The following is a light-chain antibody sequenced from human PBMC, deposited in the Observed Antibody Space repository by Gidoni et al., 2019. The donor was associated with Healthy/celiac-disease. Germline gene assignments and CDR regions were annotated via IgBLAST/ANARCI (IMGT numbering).Light chain of an antibody. J-gene: IGKJ2*01. V-gene: IGKV1-39*01. Sequence: DIQMTQSPSSLSASVGDRVTITCRASQSISSYLNWYQQKPGKAPRLLIYGASSWQSGVPSRFSGSGSGTYFTLTIISLQPEDFATYYCQQSYSTPRTFGQXTKLEIK. CDR1: QSISSY. CDR2: GAS. CDR3: QQSYSTPRT.